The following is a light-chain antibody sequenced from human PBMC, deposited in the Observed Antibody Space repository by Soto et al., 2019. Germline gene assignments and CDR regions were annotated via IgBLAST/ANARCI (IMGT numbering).Light chain of an antibody. Sequence: QSALTQPPCASGCPGQSVAISCTGTSSDVGGYNYVSWYQQHPGKAPKLMIYEVNKRPLGVPDRFSGSKSGNTASLTVSGLQAEDEADYYCSSYAGSSNVFGTGTKVTVL. CDR2: EVN. J-gene: IGLJ1*01. CDR1: SSDVGGYNY. V-gene: IGLV2-8*01. CDR3: SSYAGSSNV.